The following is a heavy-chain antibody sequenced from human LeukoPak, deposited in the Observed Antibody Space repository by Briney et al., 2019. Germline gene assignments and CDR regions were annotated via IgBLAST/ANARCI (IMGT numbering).Heavy chain of an antibody. D-gene: IGHD3-10*01. V-gene: IGHV3-21*01. CDR3: ARDFVQFGEYIRGSKNWFDP. J-gene: IGHJ5*02. CDR2: ISSSSSYI. CDR1: GFTFSSYS. Sequence: PGGSLRLSCAASGFTFSSYSMNWVRQAPGKGLEWVSSISSSSSYIYYADSVKGRFTISRDNAKNSLYLQMNSLRAEDTAVYYCARDFVQFGEYIRGSKNWFDPWGQGTLVTVSS.